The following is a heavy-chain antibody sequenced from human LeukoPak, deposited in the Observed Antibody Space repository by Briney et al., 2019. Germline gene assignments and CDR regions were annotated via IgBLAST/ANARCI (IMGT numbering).Heavy chain of an antibody. J-gene: IGHJ4*02. CDR3: ARTGEEGYFDY. CDR2: IFPGYSDT. Sequence: RGESLKISCKGSAYIFTSYWISCWRQLPGKGLEWMGTIFPGYSDTRYSPSFQGQLTISADKSISTAYLQWSRLKASDTAMYYCARTGEEGYFDYWGQGTLVTVSS. CDR1: AYIFTSYW. V-gene: IGHV5-51*01. D-gene: IGHD3-10*01.